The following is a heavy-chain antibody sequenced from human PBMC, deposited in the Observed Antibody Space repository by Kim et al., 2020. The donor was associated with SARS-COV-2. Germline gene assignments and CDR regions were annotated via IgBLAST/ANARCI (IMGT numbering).Heavy chain of an antibody. CDR2: ISYDGSNK. Sequence: GGSLRLSCAASRFTFSSYGMQWVRQAPGKGLEWVAVISYDGSNKYYADSVKGRFTISRDNSKNTLYLQMNSLRAEDTAVYYCAMDYYDSSGYGPVDYWGQGTLVTVSS. J-gene: IGHJ4*02. V-gene: IGHV3-33*05. CDR3: AMDYYDSSGYGPVDY. D-gene: IGHD3-22*01. CDR1: RFTFSSYG.